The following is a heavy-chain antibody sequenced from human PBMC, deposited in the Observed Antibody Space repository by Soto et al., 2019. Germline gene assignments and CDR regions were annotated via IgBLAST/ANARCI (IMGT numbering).Heavy chain of an antibody. CDR1: GGSISTYY. V-gene: IGHV4-59*01. D-gene: IGHD3-3*01. Sequence: PSETLSLTCTVSGGSISTYYWNWIRQPPGKGLEWIGYIYYSGSTNYNPSLKSRVTISVDTSKNQFSLKLSSVTAADTAVYYCARGIEITIFGVPREYSFDSWGQGTLVTVSS. CDR3: ARGIEITIFGVPREYSFDS. CDR2: IYYSGST. J-gene: IGHJ4*02.